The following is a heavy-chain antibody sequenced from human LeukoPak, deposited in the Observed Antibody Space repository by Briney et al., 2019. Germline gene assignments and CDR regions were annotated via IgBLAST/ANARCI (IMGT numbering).Heavy chain of an antibody. D-gene: IGHD3-10*02. CDR1: GFTFSSYE. CDR2: ISSSGSTI. Sequence: PGGSLRLSCAASGFTFSSYEMDWVRQAPGKGLEWVSYISSSGSTIYYADSVKGRFTISRDNAKNSLYLQMNSLRAEDTAVYYCAELGITMIGGVWGKGTTVTISS. CDR3: AELGITMIGGV. J-gene: IGHJ6*04. V-gene: IGHV3-48*03.